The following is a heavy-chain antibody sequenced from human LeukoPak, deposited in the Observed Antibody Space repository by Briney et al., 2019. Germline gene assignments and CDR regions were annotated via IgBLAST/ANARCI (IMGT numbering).Heavy chain of an antibody. CDR1: GGSFSGYY. D-gene: IGHD5-12*01. CDR3: ASRGYSGYDSRRFDY. CDR2: ISHSGST. J-gene: IGHJ4*02. V-gene: IGHV4-34*01. Sequence: SGTLSLTCAVYGGSFSGYYWSWIRQPPGKGLEWIGEISHSGSTNYNPSLKSRVTISVDTSKNQFSLKLRSVTAADTAVYYCASRGYSGYDSRRFDYWGQGTLVTVSS.